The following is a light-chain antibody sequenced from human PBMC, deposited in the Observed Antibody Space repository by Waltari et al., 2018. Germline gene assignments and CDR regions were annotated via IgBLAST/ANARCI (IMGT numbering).Light chain of an antibody. V-gene: IGKV3-15*01. CDR1: QSVSSN. CDR3: QQYNRWPPIT. CDR2: DAS. J-gene: IGKJ5*01. Sequence: EIVMTHSPATLSVSPGETATLSCRASQSVSSNVAWYQKKPGQAPRLLIYDASTRATSSPARFRGSGSGTEFTLTISSLQSEDFAVYYCQQYNRWPPITFGQGTRLEIK.